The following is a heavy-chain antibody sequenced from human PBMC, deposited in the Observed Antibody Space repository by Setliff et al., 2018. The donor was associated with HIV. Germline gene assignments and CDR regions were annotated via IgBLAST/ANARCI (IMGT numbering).Heavy chain of an antibody. Sequence: SETLSLTCTVSGGPISGDFWTWIRQPAGEGLEWIGRTHASGTTQCEPSLKNRCSMSIDTSKNQFSLKLSSVTAADTAVYYCARQTATGTSATFDSWGQGSLVTVSS. D-gene: IGHD2-21*02. CDR1: GGPISGDF. CDR2: THASGTT. J-gene: IGHJ4*02. CDR3: ARQTATGTSATFDS. V-gene: IGHV4-4*07.